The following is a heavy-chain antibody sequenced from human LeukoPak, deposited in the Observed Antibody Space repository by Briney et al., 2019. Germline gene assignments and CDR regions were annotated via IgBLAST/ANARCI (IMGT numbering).Heavy chain of an antibody. CDR1: GYTLTELS. J-gene: IGHJ4*02. Sequence: ASVKVSCKVSGYTLTELSMHWVRQAPGQGLEWMGWINPNSGGTNYAQKFQGRVTMTRDTSISTAYMELSRLRSDDTAVYYCANLGASYWGQGTLVTVSS. CDR2: INPNSGGT. D-gene: IGHD1-26*01. V-gene: IGHV1-2*02. CDR3: ANLGASY.